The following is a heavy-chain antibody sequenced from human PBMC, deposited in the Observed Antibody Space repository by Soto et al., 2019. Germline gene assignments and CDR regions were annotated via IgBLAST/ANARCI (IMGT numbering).Heavy chain of an antibody. CDR2: INPILSMS. CDR3: ATSYGSGYRALDY. V-gene: IGHV1-69*02. J-gene: IGHJ4*02. D-gene: IGHD3-10*01. Sequence: QVQLVQSGAEVKRPGSSVKVSCKASGDTFAFHSINWVRQAPGLGLEWMGRINPILSMSNYAQRFQGRVTMTADKSTSTAYMVLSSLRPEDTAIYYCATSYGSGYRALDYWGQGALVTVSS. CDR1: GDTFAFHS.